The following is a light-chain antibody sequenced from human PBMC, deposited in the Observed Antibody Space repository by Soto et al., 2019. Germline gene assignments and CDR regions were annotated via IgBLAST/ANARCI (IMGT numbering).Light chain of an antibody. CDR2: TAS. J-gene: IGKJ5*01. CDR1: QSISNS. V-gene: IGKV1-39*01. Sequence: DIQMTQSPSSLSASVGDRVTITCRASQSISNSLNWYQQKSGKAPKLLISTASTLETGVPSRFSGSGSETDFTLTISPLQPEDFATYYCQQTYSSFITFGQGTQREIK. CDR3: QQTYSSFIT.